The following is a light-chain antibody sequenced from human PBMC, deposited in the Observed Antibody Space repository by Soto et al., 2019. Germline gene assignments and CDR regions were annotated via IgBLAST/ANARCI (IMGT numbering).Light chain of an antibody. V-gene: IGLV2-23*02. CDR2: EVS. J-gene: IGLJ1*01. CDR1: SSDVGSYNL. Sequence: QSALTQPASVSGSPGQSITISCTGTSSDVGSYNLVSWYQQHPGKAPKLMIYEVSKRPSGVSNRFSGSKSGNTASLTISGLQAEDEADYYCCSYAGSITFYVFGTGTKVTV. CDR3: CSYAGSITFYV.